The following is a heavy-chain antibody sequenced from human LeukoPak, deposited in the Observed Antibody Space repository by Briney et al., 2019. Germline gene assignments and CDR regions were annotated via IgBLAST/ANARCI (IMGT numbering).Heavy chain of an antibody. CDR1: GGSINSNSYY. CDR3: ATSGWYLLPGVC. D-gene: IGHD6-19*01. V-gene: IGHV4-39*01. J-gene: IGHJ4*02. Sequence: SETLPLTCIVSGGSINSNSYYWGWIRQPPGKGLEWIGSIYYSGTTYYNPSLRSRVTISIDTSNNQFSLILSSVTAADTAVYYCATSGWYLLPGVCWGQGTLVTVSS. CDR2: IYYSGTT.